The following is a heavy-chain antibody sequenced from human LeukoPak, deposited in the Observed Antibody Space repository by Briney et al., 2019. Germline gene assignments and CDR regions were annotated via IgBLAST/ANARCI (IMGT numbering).Heavy chain of an antibody. V-gene: IGHV1-18*01. Sequence: ASVKVSCKASGYTFTSYGISWVRQAPGQGLEWMGWISAYNGNTNYAQKLQGRVTMTTDTSTSTAYMELRSLRSDDTAVYYCARDFEDSSSWYPAGRFDPWGQGTLVTVSS. CDR1: GYTFTSYG. D-gene: IGHD6-13*01. CDR3: ARDFEDSSSWYPAGRFDP. J-gene: IGHJ5*02. CDR2: ISAYNGNT.